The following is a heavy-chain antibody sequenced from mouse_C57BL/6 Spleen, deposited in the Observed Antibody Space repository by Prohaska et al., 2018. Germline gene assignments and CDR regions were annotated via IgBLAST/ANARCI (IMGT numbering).Heavy chain of an antibody. Sequence: QSHGKSLEWIGDINPNNGGTSYNQKFKGKATLTVDKSSSTAYMELRSLTSEDSAVYYCAREGYYGSSPFAYWGQGTLVTVSA. CDR3: AREGYYGSSPFAY. V-gene: IGHV1-26*01. CDR2: INPNNGGT. D-gene: IGHD1-1*01. J-gene: IGHJ3*01.